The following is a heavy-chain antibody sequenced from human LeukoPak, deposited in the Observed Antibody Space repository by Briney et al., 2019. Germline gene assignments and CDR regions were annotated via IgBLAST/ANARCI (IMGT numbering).Heavy chain of an antibody. V-gene: IGHV3-21*01. Sequence: GGSLRLSCAASGFTFSDYNMNWVRQAPGRGLDWVSSISSSSSYIYYADSVKGRFTISRDNAKNSLYLQMNSLGAEDTAVYYCARDLLGYNYHYMDVWGKGTTVTVSS. J-gene: IGHJ6*03. CDR1: GFTFSDYN. CDR2: ISSSSSYI. CDR3: ARDLLGYNYHYMDV. D-gene: IGHD3-22*01.